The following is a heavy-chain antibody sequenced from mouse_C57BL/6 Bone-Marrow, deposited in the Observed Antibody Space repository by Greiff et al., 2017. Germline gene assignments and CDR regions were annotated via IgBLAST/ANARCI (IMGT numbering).Heavy chain of an antibody. J-gene: IGHJ3*01. Sequence: QVQLQQSGAELVRPGTSVKMSCKASGYTFTNYWIGWAKQRPGHGLEWIGDIYPGGGYTNYNEKFKGKATLTADKSSSTAYMQFSSLTSEDSAIYYCARDYYGSSYSWFAYWGQGTLVTVSA. D-gene: IGHD1-1*01. CDR1: GYTFTNYW. V-gene: IGHV1-63*01. CDR2: IYPGGGYT. CDR3: ARDYYGSSYSWFAY.